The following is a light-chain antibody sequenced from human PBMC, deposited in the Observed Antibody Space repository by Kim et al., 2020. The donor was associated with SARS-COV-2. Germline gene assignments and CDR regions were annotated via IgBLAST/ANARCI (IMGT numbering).Light chain of an antibody. V-gene: IGLV2-14*03. J-gene: IGLJ1*01. CDR3: SSHTTSSTYV. CDR2: DSS. Sequence: GQSITMSCPGTSSDVGGYNSISWYQQHPGKAPKLMIYDSSGRASWVSNRFAGSQSGNTASLTISGLRAEDEADYYCSSHTTSSTYVFGSGTKVTVL. CDR1: SSDVGGYNS.